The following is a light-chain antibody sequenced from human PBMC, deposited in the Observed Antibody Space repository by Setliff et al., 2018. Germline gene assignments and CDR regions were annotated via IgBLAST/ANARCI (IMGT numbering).Light chain of an antibody. Sequence: QAVVTQEPSVTVSPGGTVTLTCASSTGTVTRTNYANWFQQKPGLPPRALIYSTTDKHSWTPARFSGSLLGGKAALTLSDAQPEDEAAYFCSFAYSGVGVFGGGTK. CDR1: TGTVTRTNY. CDR2: STT. CDR3: SFAYSGVGV. V-gene: IGLV7-43*01. J-gene: IGLJ3*02.